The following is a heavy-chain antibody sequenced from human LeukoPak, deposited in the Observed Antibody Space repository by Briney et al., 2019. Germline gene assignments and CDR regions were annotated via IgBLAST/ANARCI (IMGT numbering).Heavy chain of an antibody. CDR1: GFIFSHYT. CDR3: ARLPGVVGGVVISGQKDY. CDR2: ISSRTTYI. D-gene: IGHD3-10*01. Sequence: PGGSLRLSCAASGFIFSHYTLNWVRQAPGKGGEWISYISSRTTYIYYADSVKGRFTISRDNHQSSVFLQMNSLRVEDTAVYYCARLPGVVGGVVISGQKDYWGQGTLATVPS. V-gene: IGHV3-21*06. J-gene: IGHJ4*02.